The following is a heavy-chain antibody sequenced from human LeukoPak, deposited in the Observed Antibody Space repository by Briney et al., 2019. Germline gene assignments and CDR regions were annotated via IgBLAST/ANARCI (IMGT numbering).Heavy chain of an antibody. CDR3: AKEGFDS. J-gene: IGHJ4*02. CDR1: GFTFNNYW. CDR2: INNDGSSA. V-gene: IGHV3-74*01. Sequence: GGSLRLSCAASGFTFNNYWIHWVRQVPGKGLVWVSRINNDGSSASYVDPVKGRFTISRDNAKNTLFLQMNSLRAEDTAVYYCAKEGFDSWGQGTLVTVSS.